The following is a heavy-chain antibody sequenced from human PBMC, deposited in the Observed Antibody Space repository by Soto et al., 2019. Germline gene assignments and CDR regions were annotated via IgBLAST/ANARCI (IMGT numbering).Heavy chain of an antibody. V-gene: IGHV3-23*01. D-gene: IGHD6-19*01. CDR1: GFTFSSYA. J-gene: IGHJ4*02. CDR2: ISGSGGST. CDR3: NKVPSGWYDGY. Sequence: GESLKISCAASGFTFSSYAMSWVRQAPGKGLEWVSAISGSGGSTYYADSVKGRFTISRDNSKNTLYLQMNSLRAEDTAVYYCNKVPSGWYDGYWGQGTLVTVSS.